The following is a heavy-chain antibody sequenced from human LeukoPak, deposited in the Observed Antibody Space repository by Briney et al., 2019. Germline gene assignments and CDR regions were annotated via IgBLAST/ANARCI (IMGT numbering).Heavy chain of an antibody. CDR3: AREIAVAGSFDD. J-gene: IGHJ4*02. CDR1: GFTFSDFY. Sequence: KPGGSLRLSCAASGFTFSDFYFNWIRQVPGKGLEWVSYISRGGNTVYYAESVKGRFTISRDNAKTSLYLQMYSLRAEDTAVYYCAREIAVAGSFDDWGQGTLVTVSS. V-gene: IGHV3-11*01. D-gene: IGHD6-19*01. CDR2: ISRGGNTV.